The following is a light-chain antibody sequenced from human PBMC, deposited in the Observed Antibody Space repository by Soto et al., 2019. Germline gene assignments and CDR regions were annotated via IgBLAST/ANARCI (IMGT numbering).Light chain of an antibody. CDR3: QQSYTTPWT. CDR2: AAS. Sequence: DIQMTQSPSSLSASVGDRVTIACRASQSISSYLNWYQQKPGKAPKLLIYAASSFQSGVPSRFSGRGSGTDFTLTISSLQPEDFATYYCQQSYTTPWTFGQGTGVEVK. V-gene: IGKV1-39*01. CDR1: QSISSY. J-gene: IGKJ1*01.